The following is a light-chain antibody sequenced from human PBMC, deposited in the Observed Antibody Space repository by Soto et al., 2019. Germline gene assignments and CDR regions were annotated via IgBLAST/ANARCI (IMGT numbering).Light chain of an antibody. CDR2: KAS. Sequence: DIQMTQSPSTLSASIGDRVTITCRASQSINSWLAWYQQKPGKAPKLLIYKASTLESGVPSRFSGSGSGTEFTLTISCLQPDDFATYYCQQYNSYSYTFGQGTKVDMK. CDR1: QSINSW. J-gene: IGKJ2*01. CDR3: QQYNSYSYT. V-gene: IGKV1-5*03.